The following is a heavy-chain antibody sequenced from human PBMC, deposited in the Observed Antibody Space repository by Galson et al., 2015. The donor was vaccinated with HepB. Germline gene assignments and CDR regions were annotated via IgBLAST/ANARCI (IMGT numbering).Heavy chain of an antibody. V-gene: IGHV3-30-3*01. J-gene: IGHJ3*02. CDR3: ARVPQINCGGDCYPDAFDI. CDR1: GFTFSSYA. CDR2: ISYDGSNK. D-gene: IGHD2-21*02. Sequence: SLRLSCAASGFTFSSYAMHWVRQAPGKGLEWVAVISYDGSNKYYADSVKGRFTISRGNSKNTLYLQMNSLRAEDTAVYYCARVPQINCGGDCYPDAFDIWGQGTMVTVSS.